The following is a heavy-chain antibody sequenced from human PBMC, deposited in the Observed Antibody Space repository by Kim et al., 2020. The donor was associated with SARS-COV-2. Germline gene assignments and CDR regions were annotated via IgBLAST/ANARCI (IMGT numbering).Heavy chain of an antibody. V-gene: IGHV3-33*01. CDR3: ARDLSGYYGMDV. J-gene: IGHJ6*02. D-gene: IGHD3-10*01. Sequence: YADSVKAGFTLTRDNSNTTLYLQMNSQRAEDTAVYYCARDLSGYYGMDVWGQGTTVTVSS.